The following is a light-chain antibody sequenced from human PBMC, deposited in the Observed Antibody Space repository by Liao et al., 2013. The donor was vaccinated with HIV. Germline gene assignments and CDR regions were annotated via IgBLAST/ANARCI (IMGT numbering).Light chain of an antibody. J-gene: IGLJ1*01. CDR1: KLGDKY. V-gene: IGLV3-1*01. CDR3: QAWDSSTPLYV. Sequence: SYELIQSRSVSVSPGQTATITCSGDKLGDKYAYWYQQRPGQSPVLVIYQDTKRPSGISERFSGSNSGDTATLTISGTQAMDEADYYCQAWDSSTPLYVFGTGTKVTVL. CDR2: QDT.